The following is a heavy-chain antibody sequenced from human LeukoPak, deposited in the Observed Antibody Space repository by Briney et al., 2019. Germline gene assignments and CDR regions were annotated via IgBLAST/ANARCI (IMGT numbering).Heavy chain of an antibody. CDR3: ARGGTRRYFDY. J-gene: IGHJ4*02. CDR1: GDSISSYY. D-gene: IGHD1-1*01. CDR2: IYYSGST. Sequence: PSETLSLTCTVSGDSISSYYWSWIRQPPGKGLEWIGYIYYSGSTNYNPSLKSRVTISVDTSKNQFSLKLSSVTAADTAVYYCARGGTRRYFDYWGQGTLVTVSS. V-gene: IGHV4-59*01.